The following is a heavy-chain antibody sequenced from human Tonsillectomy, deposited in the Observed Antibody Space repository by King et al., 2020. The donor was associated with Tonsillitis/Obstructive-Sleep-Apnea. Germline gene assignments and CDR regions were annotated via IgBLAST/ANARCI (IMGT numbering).Heavy chain of an antibody. Sequence: QLQESGPGLVKPSETLSLTCTVSGGSISRYFWSWIRQPPGKGLEWIGYIYYGESTNYNPSLESRVTISVDTSKNQFSLKLSSVTAADTAVYYCARDMVLEAGGDAFDIWGQGTMVTVSS. CDR3: ARDMVLEAGGDAFDI. CDR2: IYYGEST. CDR1: GGSISRYF. J-gene: IGHJ3*02. V-gene: IGHV4-59*01. D-gene: IGHD2-8*01.